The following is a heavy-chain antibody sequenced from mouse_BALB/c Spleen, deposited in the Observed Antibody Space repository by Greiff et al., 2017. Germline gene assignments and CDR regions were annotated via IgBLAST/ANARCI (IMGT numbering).Heavy chain of an antibody. D-gene: IGHD2-1*01. J-gene: IGHJ2*01. CDR3: ARALYGRLDY. Sequence: EVKLVASGGGLVKPGGSLKLSCAASGFTFSDYYMYWVRQTPEKRLEWVATISDGGSYTYYPDSVKGRFTISRDNAKNNLYLQMSSLKSEDTAMYYCARALYGRLDYWGQGTTLTVSS. V-gene: IGHV5-4*02. CDR1: GFTFSDYY. CDR2: ISDGGSYT.